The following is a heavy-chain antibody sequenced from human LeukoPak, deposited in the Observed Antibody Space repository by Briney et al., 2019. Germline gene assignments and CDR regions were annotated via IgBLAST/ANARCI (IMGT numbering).Heavy chain of an antibody. Sequence: GGSLRLSCAASGFTFSSYAMSWVRQAPGKGLEWVSAISGSGGSTYYADSVKGRFTISRDNSKNTLYLQINSLRAEDTAVYYCAKDHRYSYGYGEFDYWGQGTLVTVSS. CDR2: ISGSGGST. V-gene: IGHV3-23*01. CDR3: AKDHRYSYGYGEFDY. CDR1: GFTFSSYA. D-gene: IGHD5-18*01. J-gene: IGHJ4*02.